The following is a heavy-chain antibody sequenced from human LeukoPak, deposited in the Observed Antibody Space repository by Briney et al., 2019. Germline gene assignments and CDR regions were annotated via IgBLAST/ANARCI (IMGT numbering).Heavy chain of an antibody. CDR3: ARDQDDDYGGNSSFDY. CDR1: GYSFTSYG. J-gene: IGHJ4*02. D-gene: IGHD4-17*01. CDR2: ISSYNGNT. Sequence: GASVKVSCKASGYSFTSYGISWVRQAPGQGLEWMGWISSYNGNTHYAQKFQGRVTMTRDTSTSTVYMELSSLRSEDMAVYYCARDQDDDYGGNSSFDYWGQGTLVTVSS. V-gene: IGHV1-18*03.